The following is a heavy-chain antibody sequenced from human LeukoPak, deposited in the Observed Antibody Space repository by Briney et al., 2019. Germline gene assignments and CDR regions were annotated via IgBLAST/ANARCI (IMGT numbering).Heavy chain of an antibody. V-gene: IGHV1-46*01. CDR3: ATEVGATLLGYNWFDP. Sequence: ASVKVSCKASGYTFTSYYMHWVRQAPGQGLEWMGIINPSGGSTSYAQKFQGRVTMTRDMSTSTVYMELSSLRSEDTAVYYCATEVGATLLGYNWFDPWGQGTLVTVSS. D-gene: IGHD1-26*01. CDR2: INPSGGST. CDR1: GYTFTSYY. J-gene: IGHJ5*02.